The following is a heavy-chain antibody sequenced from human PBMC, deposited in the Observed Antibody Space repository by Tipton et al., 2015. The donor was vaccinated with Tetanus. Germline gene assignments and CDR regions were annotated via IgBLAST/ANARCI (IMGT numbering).Heavy chain of an antibody. CDR3: ARANNEFPKKGPFDS. V-gene: IGHV4-4*07. D-gene: IGHD1-1*01. CDR1: RGPISSYY. CDR2: ISNGNT. Sequence: GLVKPSETLSLTCTVSRGPISSYYWSWIRQPAGKGLEWVGHISNGNTDYSTSLKSRVTLSVDLSKNQISLKLSSVTAADTAVYYCARANNEFPKKGPFDSWGQGSLVIVSS. J-gene: IGHJ4*02.